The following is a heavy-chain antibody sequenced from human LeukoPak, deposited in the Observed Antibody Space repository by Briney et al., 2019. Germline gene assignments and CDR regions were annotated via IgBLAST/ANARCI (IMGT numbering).Heavy chain of an antibody. V-gene: IGHV3-21*01. CDR3: VRDFRSADY. Sequence: GGSLRLSCTASGFTFSGYSMNWIRQAPGKGLEWVSSFGTRSTSVYHAGSVKGRFAISRDNAKNSLYLQMNSLRVEDTAVYYCVRDFRSADYWGQGTLVTVSS. J-gene: IGHJ4*02. CDR1: GFTFSGYS. CDR2: FGTRSTSV.